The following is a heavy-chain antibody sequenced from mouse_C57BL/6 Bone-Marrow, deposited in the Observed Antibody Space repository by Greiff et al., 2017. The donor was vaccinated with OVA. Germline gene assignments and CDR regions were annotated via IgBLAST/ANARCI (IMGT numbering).Heavy chain of an antibody. Sequence: DVQLQESGPGMVKPSQSLSLTCTVTGYSITSGYDWHWIRHFPGNKLEWMGYISYSGSTNYNPSLKSRISITHDTSKNHFFLKLNSVTTEDTATYYCAREGGGYDGDWYFDYWGQGTTLTVSS. V-gene: IGHV3-1*01. CDR2: ISYSGST. D-gene: IGHD2-2*01. J-gene: IGHJ2*01. CDR1: GYSITSGYD. CDR3: AREGGGYDGDWYFDY.